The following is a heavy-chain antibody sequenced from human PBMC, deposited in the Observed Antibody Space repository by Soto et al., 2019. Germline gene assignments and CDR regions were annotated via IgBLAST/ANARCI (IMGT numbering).Heavy chain of an antibody. V-gene: IGHV3-23*01. J-gene: IGHJ4*02. D-gene: IGHD3-16*02. Sequence: GGSLRLSCADSGFTFSSYALSWVRQGPGKGLERVSGISGSGDSKHYSDSRKGRFTISRDNSKNTLFLQMNSLRAEDTAVYYCARIPFDHVWGTDRYSPNFDYWGQGTQVTVSS. CDR2: ISGSGDSK. CDR1: GFTFSSYA. CDR3: ARIPFDHVWGTDRYSPNFDY.